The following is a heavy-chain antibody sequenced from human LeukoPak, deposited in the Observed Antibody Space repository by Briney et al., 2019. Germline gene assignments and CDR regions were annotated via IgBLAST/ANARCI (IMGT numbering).Heavy chain of an antibody. V-gene: IGHV3-48*04. J-gene: IGHJ6*03. D-gene: IGHD3-3*01. CDR2: ISSSSSTI. CDR1: GFTFSSYS. Sequence: GGSLRLSCAASGFTFSSYSMNWVRQAPGEGLEWVSYISSSSSTIYYADSVKGRFTISRDNAKNSLYLQMNSLRAEDTAVYYCASSLRFSIYYYYMDVWGKGTTVTVSS. CDR3: ASSLRFSIYYYYMDV.